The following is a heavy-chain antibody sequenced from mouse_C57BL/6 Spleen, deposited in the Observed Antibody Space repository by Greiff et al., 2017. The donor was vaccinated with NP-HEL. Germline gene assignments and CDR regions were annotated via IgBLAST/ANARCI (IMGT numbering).Heavy chain of an antibody. D-gene: IGHD2-4*01. CDR1: GFTFSDYY. CDR2: INYDGSST. V-gene: IGHV5-16*01. J-gene: IGHJ3*01. CDR3: AREGYYDYDWFAY. Sequence: VQLKESEGGLVQPGSSMKLSCTASGFTFSDYYMAWVRQVPEKGLEWVANINYDGSSTYYLDSLKSRFIISRDNAKNILYLQMSSLKSEDTATYYCAREGYYDYDWFAYWGQGTLVTVSA.